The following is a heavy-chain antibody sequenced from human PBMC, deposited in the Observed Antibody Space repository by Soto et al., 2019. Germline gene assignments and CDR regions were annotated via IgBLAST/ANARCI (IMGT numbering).Heavy chain of an antibody. J-gene: IGHJ6*02. CDR2: IYPGDSDT. CDR1: GYIFTSYW. CDR3: ARPMWRGAAAEPYYYYGMDV. D-gene: IGHD6-13*01. Sequence: GESLKISCKGSGYIFTSYWIGWGLQGPGKGLEWMGIIYPGDSDTRYSPSFQGQVTISADKSISTAYLQWSSLKASDTAMYYCARPMWRGAAAEPYYYYGMDVWGQGTTVTVSS. V-gene: IGHV5-51*01.